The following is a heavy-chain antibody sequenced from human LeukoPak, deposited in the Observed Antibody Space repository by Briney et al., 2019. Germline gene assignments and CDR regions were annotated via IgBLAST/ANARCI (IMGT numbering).Heavy chain of an antibody. D-gene: IGHD6-6*01. CDR2: IYYSGST. CDR1: GGSISSSSYY. J-gene: IGHJ5*02. CDR3: ARPPHSSSSA. Sequence: KTSETLSLTCTVSGGSISSSSYYWGWIRQPPGKGLEWIGSIYYSGSTYYNPSLESRVTISVDTSKNQFSLKLSSVTAADTAVYYCARPPHSSSSAWGQGTLVTVSS. V-gene: IGHV4-39*01.